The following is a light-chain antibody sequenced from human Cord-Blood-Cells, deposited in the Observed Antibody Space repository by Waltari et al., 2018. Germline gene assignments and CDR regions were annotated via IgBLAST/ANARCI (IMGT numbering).Light chain of an antibody. CDR1: QSVLYSSNNKNY. J-gene: IGKJ2*03. Sequence: DIVMTQSPDSLAVSLGARATIHCKSSQSVLYSSNNKNYLAWYQQKPGQPPKLLIYWASTRESGVPDRFSGSGSGTDFTLTISSLQAEDVAVYYCQQYYSTHSFGQGTKLEIK. CDR3: QQYYSTHS. V-gene: IGKV4-1*01. CDR2: WAS.